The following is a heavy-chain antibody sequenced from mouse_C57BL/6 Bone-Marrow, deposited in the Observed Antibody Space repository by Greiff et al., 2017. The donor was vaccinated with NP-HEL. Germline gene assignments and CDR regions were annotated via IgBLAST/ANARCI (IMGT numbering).Heavy chain of an antibody. Sequence: EVQLVESGGGLVKPGGSLKLSCAASGFTFSDYGIHWVRQAPEKGLEWVAYISSGSSTIYYADTVKGRFTISRDNAKNTLFLQMTSLRSEDTAMYYCARPLYPFGGQGTLVTVSA. CDR1: GFTFSDYG. V-gene: IGHV5-17*01. CDR2: ISSGSSTI. D-gene: IGHD1-1*01. J-gene: IGHJ3*01. CDR3: ARPLYPF.